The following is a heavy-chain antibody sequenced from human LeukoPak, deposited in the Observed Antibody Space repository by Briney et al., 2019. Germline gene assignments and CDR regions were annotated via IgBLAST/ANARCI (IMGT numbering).Heavy chain of an antibody. CDR2: IIPIFGTA. Sequence: ASVKVSCKASGGTFSSYAISWVRQAPGQGLEWMGRIIPIFGTANYAQKFQGRVTITTDESTSTAYMELSSLRSEGTAVYYCARNWNDERYFDYWGQGTLVTVSS. J-gene: IGHJ4*02. D-gene: IGHD1-1*01. CDR1: GGTFSSYA. CDR3: ARNWNDERYFDY. V-gene: IGHV1-69*05.